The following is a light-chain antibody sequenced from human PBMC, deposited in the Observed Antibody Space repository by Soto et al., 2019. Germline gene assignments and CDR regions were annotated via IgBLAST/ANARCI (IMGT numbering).Light chain of an antibody. CDR2: RAS. CDR1: QTISRW. V-gene: IGKV1-5*03. CDR3: QHYNTYSWT. J-gene: IGKJ1*01. Sequence: DIQMTQSPSTLTASVVDRVTITCRASQTISRWFAWYQQKPGKAPKLLIYRASTLESGVPSRFIGSGSGTEFTLTISCLQPDDFATYYCQHYNTYSWTFGQGTKVDIK.